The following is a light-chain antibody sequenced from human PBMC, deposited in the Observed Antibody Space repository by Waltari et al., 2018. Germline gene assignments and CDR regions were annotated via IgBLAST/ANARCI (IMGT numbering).Light chain of an antibody. CDR2: YDG. CDR3: QLWDSSSDLWV. V-gene: IGLV3-21*04. J-gene: IGLJ3*02. Sequence: SYVLTQPPSVSAAPGKTARIPCEGNNIGSKSVHWYQQKPGQAPVVVSYYDGGRPSGSPGRFSGSNAGDTAALTISRVEAGDEADYYCQLWDSSSDLWVFGGGTKLTVL. CDR1: NIGSKS.